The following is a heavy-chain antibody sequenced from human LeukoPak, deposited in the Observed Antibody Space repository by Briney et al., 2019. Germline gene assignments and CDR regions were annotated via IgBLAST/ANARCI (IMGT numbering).Heavy chain of an antibody. Sequence: GGSLRLSCAASGFTFSDYYMSWIRQAPGKGLEWVSVIYSGGSTYYADSVKGRFTISRDNSKNMLYLQMNSLRAEDTAVYYCATPAPRYDAFDIWGQGTMVTVSS. D-gene: IGHD2-15*01. CDR3: ATPAPRYDAFDI. CDR2: IYSGGST. J-gene: IGHJ3*02. V-gene: IGHV3-53*01. CDR1: GFTFSDYY.